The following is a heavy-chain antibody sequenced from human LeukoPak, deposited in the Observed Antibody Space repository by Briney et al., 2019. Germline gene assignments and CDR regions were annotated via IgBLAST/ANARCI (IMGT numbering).Heavy chain of an antibody. J-gene: IGHJ6*02. D-gene: IGHD3-3*01. CDR1: LYTFTRYY. V-gene: IGHV1-46*01. CDR2: INSSGGST. Sequence: ASVKVSCKASLYTFTRYYMHWVRQPPGQGLEGMGWINSSGGSTSYGQKSQGRVTMTRDTSTSTVYMELSSLRSEDTAVYDCARSIPSVLRFLEWSCGYYGMDVWGQGTTVTAAS. CDR3: ARSIPSVLRFLEWSCGYYGMDV.